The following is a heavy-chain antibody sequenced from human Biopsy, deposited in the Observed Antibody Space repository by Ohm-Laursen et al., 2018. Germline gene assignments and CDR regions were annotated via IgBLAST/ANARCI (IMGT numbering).Heavy chain of an antibody. J-gene: IGHJ4*02. CDR2: IVPILGHL. V-gene: IGHV1-69*04. CDR3: AADADGYYTEFDY. CDR1: GGPSSNYA. D-gene: IGHD3-3*01. Sequence: SSVKVSCKASGGPSSNYAFSWVRWAPGQGLEWVGRIVPILGHLNYAQRFQGRVSITADKSTTYVCMELSRLTSGDTAVYYCAADADGYYTEFDYWGPGTLVTVSS.